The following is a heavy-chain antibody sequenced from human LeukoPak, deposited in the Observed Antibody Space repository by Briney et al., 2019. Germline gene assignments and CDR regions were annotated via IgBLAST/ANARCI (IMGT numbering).Heavy chain of an antibody. CDR3: TPAYYYDSSGYYYYY. CDR2: TRNKANSYTT. Sequence: GGSLRLSCAASGFTFSDHYMDWVRQAPGKGLEWVGRTRNKANSYTTEYAASVKGRFTISRDDSKSIAYLQMNSLKTEDTAVYYCTPAYYYDSSGYYYYYWGQGTLVTVSS. D-gene: IGHD3-22*01. CDR1: GFTFSDHY. V-gene: IGHV3-72*01. J-gene: IGHJ4*02.